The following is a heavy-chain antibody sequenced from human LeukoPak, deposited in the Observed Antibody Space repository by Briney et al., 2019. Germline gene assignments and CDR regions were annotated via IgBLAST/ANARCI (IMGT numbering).Heavy chain of an antibody. CDR1: GFIFDDYA. Sequence: PGRSLRLLCAVSGFIFDDYAMQWVRQAPGKGLEWVSGISWNSGSIGYADSVKGRFTISRDNAKNSLYLQMNSLRAEDTAVYYCVRGGPSTWSWGQGTLVTVSS. CDR3: VRGGPSTWS. D-gene: IGHD2-15*01. V-gene: IGHV3-9*01. J-gene: IGHJ5*02. CDR2: ISWNSGSI.